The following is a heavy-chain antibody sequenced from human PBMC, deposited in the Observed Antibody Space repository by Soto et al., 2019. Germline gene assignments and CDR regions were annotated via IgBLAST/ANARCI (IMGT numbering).Heavy chain of an antibody. D-gene: IGHD3-10*01. V-gene: IGHV3-43*01. J-gene: IGHJ4*02. CDR1: GFTFDDYT. CDR2: ISWDGGST. CDR3: AKVSERYGSGSYYFDY. Sequence: GGSLRLSCAASGFTFDDYTMHWVRQAPGKGLEWVSLISWDGGSTYYADSVKGRFTISRDNSKNSLYLQMNSLRTEDTALYYCAKVSERYGSGSYYFDYWGQGTLVTVSS.